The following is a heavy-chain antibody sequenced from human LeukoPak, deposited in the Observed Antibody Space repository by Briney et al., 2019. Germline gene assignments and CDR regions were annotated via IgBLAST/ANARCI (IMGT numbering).Heavy chain of an antibody. CDR1: GFIFSCYS. Sequence: GGSLRLSCAASGFIFSCYSMSWVRQAPGKGLEWVSAISGSGGSTYYADSVKGRFTISRDNSKNTLYLQMNSLRAEDTAVYYCATATAFDYWGQGTLVTVSS. CDR2: ISGSGGST. CDR3: ATATAFDY. V-gene: IGHV3-23*01. D-gene: IGHD4-17*01. J-gene: IGHJ4*02.